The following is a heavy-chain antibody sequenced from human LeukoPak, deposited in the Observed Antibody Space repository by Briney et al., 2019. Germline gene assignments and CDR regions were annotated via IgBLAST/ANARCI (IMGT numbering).Heavy chain of an antibody. V-gene: IGHV4-34*01. Sequence: SETLSLTCAVYGGSFSGYYWSWIRQPPGKGLEWIGEINHSGSTNYNPSLKSRVTISVDTSKNQFSLKLSSVTAADTAVYYCAILSYDSSGYYFDYWGQGTLVTVSS. J-gene: IGHJ4*02. D-gene: IGHD3-22*01. CDR1: GGSFSGYY. CDR3: AILSYDSSGYYFDY. CDR2: INHSGST.